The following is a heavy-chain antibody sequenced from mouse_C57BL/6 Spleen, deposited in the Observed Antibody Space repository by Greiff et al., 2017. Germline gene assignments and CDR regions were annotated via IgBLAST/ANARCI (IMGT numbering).Heavy chain of an antibody. D-gene: IGHD1-1*01. CDR2: LWSGGST. CDR3: AGTTVVSPYYAMDY. V-gene: IGHV2-2*01. Sequence: VQLQQSGPGLVQPSQSLSITCTVSGFSLTSYGVHWVRQSPGKGLEWLGVLWSGGSTDYNAAFISRLSISKDNSKSKVFFKMNSLQSDDTAIYYCAGTTVVSPYYAMDYWSQGTSVTVSS. J-gene: IGHJ4*01. CDR1: GFSLTSYG.